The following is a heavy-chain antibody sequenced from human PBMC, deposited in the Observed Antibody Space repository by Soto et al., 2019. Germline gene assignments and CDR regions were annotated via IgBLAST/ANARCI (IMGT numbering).Heavy chain of an antibody. CDR1: GFSLSTSGMC. Sequence: GSGPTLVNPTQTLTLTCTFSGFSLSTSGMCVSWIRQPPGKALEWLALIDWDDDKYYSTSLKTRLTISKDTSKNQVVLTMTNMDPVDTATYYCARIPYSSRGTTGRGYYYYGMDVWGQGTTVTVYS. V-gene: IGHV2-70*01. CDR3: ARIPYSSRGTTGRGYYYYGMDV. J-gene: IGHJ6*02. CDR2: IDWDDDK. D-gene: IGHD6-13*01.